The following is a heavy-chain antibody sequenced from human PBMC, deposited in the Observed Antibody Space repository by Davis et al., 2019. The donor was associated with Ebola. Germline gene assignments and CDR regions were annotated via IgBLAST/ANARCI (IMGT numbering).Heavy chain of an antibody. CDR2: IKSKTDGGTT. J-gene: IGHJ4*02. CDR1: GFTVSSNY. V-gene: IGHV3-15*01. CDR3: TRGGRNYDGFDY. D-gene: IGHD3-3*01. Sequence: GESLKISCAASGFTVSSNYMSWVRQAPGKGLEWVGRIKSKTDGGTTDYAAPVKGRFTISRDDSKNTLYLQMNSLKTEDTAMYYCTRGGRNYDGFDYWGQGTLVTVSS.